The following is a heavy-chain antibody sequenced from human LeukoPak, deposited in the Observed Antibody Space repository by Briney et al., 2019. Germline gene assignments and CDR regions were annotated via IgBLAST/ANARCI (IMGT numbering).Heavy chain of an antibody. D-gene: IGHD3-22*01. CDR2: ISGYNGYT. J-gene: IGHJ5*02. CDR3: ARDEARYSSGYYPNWFDP. V-gene: IGHV1-18*01. CDR1: GYTFTSYG. Sequence: ASVKVSCKASGYTFTSYGISWVRQAPGQGLEWMGWISGYNGYTHYAHNLQGRVTMTTDTSTSTAYMELRTLRSDDTAVYYCARDEARYSSGYYPNWFDPWGQGTLVTVSS.